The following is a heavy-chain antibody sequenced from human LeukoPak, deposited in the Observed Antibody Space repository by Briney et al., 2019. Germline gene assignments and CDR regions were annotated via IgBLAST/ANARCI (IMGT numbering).Heavy chain of an antibody. J-gene: IGHJ4*02. D-gene: IGHD6-13*01. V-gene: IGHV4-4*07. CDR3: ARGVPAAGQYYFDY. Sequence: KPSETLSLTCIVSGDSISTYSWNWIRQSAGKEMEWIGRISASGNTNYNPSLKSRVTMSVDTSKNHFSVKVNSVTAADTAVYYCARGVPAAGQYYFDYWGQGTLVTVSA. CDR2: ISASGNT. CDR1: GDSISTYS.